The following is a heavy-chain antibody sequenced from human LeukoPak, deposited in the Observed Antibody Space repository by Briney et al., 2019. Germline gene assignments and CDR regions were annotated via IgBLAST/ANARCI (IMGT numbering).Heavy chain of an antibody. Sequence: PSETLSLTCTVSGGSISSYYWSWIRQPPGKGLGWVGYIYDIGSTNYNPSLKSRVTLSVDTSTNQFSLKLSSVTAADTAVYYCARRNTSGYTDYWGQGTLVTVSS. CDR2: IYDIGST. CDR3: ARRNTSGYTDY. J-gene: IGHJ4*02. CDR1: GGSISSYY. V-gene: IGHV4-59*08. D-gene: IGHD3-22*01.